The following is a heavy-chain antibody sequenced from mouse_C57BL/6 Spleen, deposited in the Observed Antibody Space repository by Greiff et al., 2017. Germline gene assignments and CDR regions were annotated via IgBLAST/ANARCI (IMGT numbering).Heavy chain of an antibody. J-gene: IGHJ2*01. Sequence: VQLQQPGAELVRPGSSVKLSCKASGYTFTSYWMDWVKQRPGQGLAWIGNIYPSDSETHYNQKFKDKATLTVDKSSSTAYMQLSSLTSEDSAVYYCARRNYGSNHYFDYWGQGTTLTVSS. CDR3: ARRNYGSNHYFDY. CDR1: GYTFTSYW. CDR2: IYPSDSET. D-gene: IGHD1-1*01. V-gene: IGHV1-61*01.